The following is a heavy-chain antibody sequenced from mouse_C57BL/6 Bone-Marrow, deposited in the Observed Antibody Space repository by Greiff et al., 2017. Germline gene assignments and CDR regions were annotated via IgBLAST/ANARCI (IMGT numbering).Heavy chain of an antibody. D-gene: IGHD2-4*01. CDR1: GYTFTAYE. CDR3: TRYYDYGD. CDR2: IDPETGGT. J-gene: IGHJ3*01. V-gene: IGHV1-15*01. Sequence: QVQLQQSGAELVRPGASVTLSCKASGYTFTAYEMHWVKQTPVHGLEWIGAIDPETGGTAYNQKFKGKAILTADKSSSTAYMELRSLTSEDSAVYYCTRYYDYGDWGQGTLVTVSA.